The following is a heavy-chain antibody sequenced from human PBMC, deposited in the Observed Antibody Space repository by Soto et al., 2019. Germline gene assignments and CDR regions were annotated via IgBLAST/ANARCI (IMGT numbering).Heavy chain of an antibody. CDR2: TSIGGNT. Sequence: GGSLRLSCEASGFPFNTYAMTWFRQLPGMGLEWVSTTSIGGNTDFAESVRGRFSVSRDNSKNTMYLQMTNLIAEDAAIYFCAKDLRPGLVVPTKSGFDPWGQGTRVTVSS. D-gene: IGHD3-10*01. J-gene: IGHJ5*02. V-gene: IGHV3-23*01. CDR1: GFPFNTYA. CDR3: AKDLRPGLVVPTKSGFDP.